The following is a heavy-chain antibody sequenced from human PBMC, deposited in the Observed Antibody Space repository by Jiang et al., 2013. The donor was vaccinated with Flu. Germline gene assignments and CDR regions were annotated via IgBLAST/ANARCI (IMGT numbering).Heavy chain of an antibody. CDR2: MYPGSGTT. D-gene: IGHD2-2*02. Sequence: SGAEVKQPGASVKVFCKVSGYTFTDYQIHWVRQAPGQGLEWMGWMYPGSGTTVSARRFQGRVTMSKDMSTSTVSMELNGLTSDDTAIYYCARQPYTVGFDYWGQGTLVSVSS. V-gene: IGHV1-2*02. J-gene: IGHJ4*02. CDR1: GYTFTDYQ. CDR3: ARQPYTVGFDY.